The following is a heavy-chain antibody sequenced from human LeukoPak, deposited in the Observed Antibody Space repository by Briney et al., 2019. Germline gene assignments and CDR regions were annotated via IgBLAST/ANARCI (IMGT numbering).Heavy chain of an antibody. CDR1: GFAFSDYG. J-gene: IGHJ4*02. CDR2: INWNGGST. Sequence: GGSLRLSCVASGFAFSDYGMSWVRQAPGKGLEWVSGINWNGGSTGYADSVKGRFTISRDNSKNSLYLQMNSLRAEDTAVYYCARDSGYGDYESFDYWGQGTLVTVSS. CDR3: ARDSGYGDYESFDY. D-gene: IGHD4-17*01. V-gene: IGHV3-20*04.